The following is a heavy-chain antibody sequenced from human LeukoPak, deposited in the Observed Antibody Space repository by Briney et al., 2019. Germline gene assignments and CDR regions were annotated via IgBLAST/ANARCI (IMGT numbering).Heavy chain of an antibody. CDR3: ARDSYDGEGIRWLSDY. CDR1: GYTFTGYY. Sequence: GASVKVSCKASGYTFTGYYMHWVRQAPGQGLEWMGWINPNSGNTNYAQKLQGRVTMTTDTSTSTAYMELRSLRSDDTAVYYCARDSYDGEGIRWLSDYWGQGTLVTVSS. J-gene: IGHJ4*02. CDR2: INPNSGNT. V-gene: IGHV1-18*04. D-gene: IGHD4-23*01.